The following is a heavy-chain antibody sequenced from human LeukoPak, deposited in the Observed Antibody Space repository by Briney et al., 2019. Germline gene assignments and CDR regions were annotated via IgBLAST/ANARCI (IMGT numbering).Heavy chain of an antibody. CDR1: GXSVSSGNDY. D-gene: IGHD3-22*01. J-gene: IGHJ4*02. V-gene: IGHV4-61*01. Sequence: PSETLSLTCTVSGXSVSSGNDYWSWIRQPPGKGLECIGYIYYSGSTNYNPALKSRVTISEDTSKNQISLKLSSVTAADTAVYYCARVRGYYDSSGYDYWGQGTLVTVSS. CDR2: IYYSGST. CDR3: ARVRGYYDSSGYDY.